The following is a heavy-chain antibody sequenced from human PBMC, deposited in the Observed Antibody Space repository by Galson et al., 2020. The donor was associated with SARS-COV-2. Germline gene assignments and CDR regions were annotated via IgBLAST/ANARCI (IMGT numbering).Heavy chain of an antibody. J-gene: IGHJ3*02. CDR3: VRDHWPETYSSGWFRIGTFDM. D-gene: IGHD6-19*01. CDR2: INWKGDNT. Sequence: GGSLRLSCAASGFTFDDYGMSWLRQAPGKGLEWVSAINWKGDNTAYADPMKGRFTISRDNAKNSLYLQMNGLRDEDTAFYYWVRDHWPETYSSGWFRIGTFDMWGQGTMVTVSS. CDR1: GFTFDDYG. V-gene: IGHV3-20*04.